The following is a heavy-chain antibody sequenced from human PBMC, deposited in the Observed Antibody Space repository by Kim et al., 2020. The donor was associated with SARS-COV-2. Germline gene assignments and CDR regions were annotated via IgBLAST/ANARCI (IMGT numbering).Heavy chain of an antibody. CDR2: INPIFGPP. CDR3: ARHAGAYFYWFDT. CDR1: GGTFSSDS. J-gene: IGHJ5*02. Sequence: SVKVSCKASGGTFSSDSITWVRQGPGQGLEWMGEINPIFGPPNYAQKFQGRVSITADESTTTVYMELSSLTSDDTAVYYCARHAGAYFYWFDTWGQGTL. D-gene: IGHD3-10*01. V-gene: IGHV1-69*13.